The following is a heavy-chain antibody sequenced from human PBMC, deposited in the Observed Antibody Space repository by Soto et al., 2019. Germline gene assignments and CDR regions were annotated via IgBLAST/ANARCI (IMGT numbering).Heavy chain of an antibody. Sequence: ASVKVSCKASGHTFTSYGISWVRQAPGQGLEWMGWISAYNGNTNYAQKLQGRVTMTTDTSTSTAYMELRSLRSDDTAVYYCARDLMAIFGVVTPYYYYYGMDVWGQGTTVTVSS. D-gene: IGHD3-3*01. CDR2: ISAYNGNT. CDR3: ARDLMAIFGVVTPYYYYYGMDV. V-gene: IGHV1-18*04. CDR1: GHTFTSYG. J-gene: IGHJ6*02.